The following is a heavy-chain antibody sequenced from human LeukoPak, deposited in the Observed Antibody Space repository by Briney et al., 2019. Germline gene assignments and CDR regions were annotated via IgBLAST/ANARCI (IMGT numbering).Heavy chain of an antibody. CDR2: VYDSGTT. Sequence: SETLSLTCTVSGGSISRYYWSWIRQSPGKGLEWIGNVYDSGTTNYNPSLKSRVTISVDTSKNQFSLKLSSVTAADTAVYYCARRNYDFWSGMAQNVDVWGQGTTVTVSS. D-gene: IGHD3-3*01. V-gene: IGHV4-59*08. CDR3: ARRNYDFWSGMAQNVDV. CDR1: GGSISRYY. J-gene: IGHJ6*02.